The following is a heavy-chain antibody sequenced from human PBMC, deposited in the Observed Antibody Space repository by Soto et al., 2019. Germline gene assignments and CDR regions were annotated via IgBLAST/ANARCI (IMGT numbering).Heavy chain of an antibody. V-gene: IGHV4-59*01. D-gene: IGHD6-13*01. CDR3: ARDRLAAAGTRYRWFDP. Sequence: ETLSLTCTVSGGSISSYYWSWTRQPPGKGLEWIGYIYYSGSTNYNPSLKSRVTISVDTSKNQFSLKLSSVTAADTAVYYCARDRLAAAGTRYRWFDPWGQGTLVTVSS. J-gene: IGHJ5*02. CDR1: GGSISSYY. CDR2: IYYSGST.